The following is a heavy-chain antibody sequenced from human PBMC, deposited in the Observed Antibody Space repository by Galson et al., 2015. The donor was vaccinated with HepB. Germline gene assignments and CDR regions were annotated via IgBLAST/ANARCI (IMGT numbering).Heavy chain of an antibody. CDR3: ALLGDFWSGYYTPDY. CDR1: GFTISSSA. J-gene: IGHJ4*02. CDR2: FGGSGGST. Sequence: SLRLSCADSGFTISSSAMNWVRQAPGKGLEWVSGFGGSGGSTNYADSVKGRFTISRDTSKNILFLQMNSLRAEDTAVYYCALLGDFWSGYYTPDYWGQGTLVTVSS. D-gene: IGHD3-3*01. V-gene: IGHV3-23*01.